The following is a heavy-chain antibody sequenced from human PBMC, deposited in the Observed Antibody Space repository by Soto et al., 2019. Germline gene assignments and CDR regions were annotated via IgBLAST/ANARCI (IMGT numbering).Heavy chain of an antibody. D-gene: IGHD3-10*01. CDR1: GDSINSGGHY. V-gene: IGHV4-31*03. J-gene: IGHJ3*02. Sequence: QVQLQESGPGLVRPSQTLSLSCTVSGDSINSGGHYWNWIRQRPGKGLEWNGYIYHGGRSYYIPTLRSRLPISLAVSKNLSSLSLRSVTAAVTALYFCARSTVWFGDAFDTWGPGTMVTVSS. CDR3: ARSTVWFGDAFDT. CDR2: IYHGGRS.